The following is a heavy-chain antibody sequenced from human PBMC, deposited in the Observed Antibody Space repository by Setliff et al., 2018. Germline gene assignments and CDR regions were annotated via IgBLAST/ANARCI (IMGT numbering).Heavy chain of an antibody. CDR1: GGSISSSSYY. Sequence: SETLSLTCTVSGGSISSSSYYWGWIRQPPGTGLEWIGSIYYSGSTYYNPSLKSRVTISVDTSKNQFSLQLSSVTAADTAVYYCARHLEVPPAGWFDPWGQGTLVTVSS. D-gene: IGHD2-2*01. J-gene: IGHJ5*02. CDR3: ARHLEVPPAGWFDP. CDR2: IYYSGST. V-gene: IGHV4-39*07.